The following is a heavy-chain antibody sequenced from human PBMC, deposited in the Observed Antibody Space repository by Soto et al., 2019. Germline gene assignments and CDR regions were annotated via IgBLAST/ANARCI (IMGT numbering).Heavy chain of an antibody. CDR2: IIPIFGTA. CDR3: ARMGRFLEWLSSWFDP. Sequence: SVKVSCKASGGTFSSYAISWVRQAPGQGLEWTGGIIPIFGTANYAQKFQGRVTITADESTSTAYMELSSLRSEDMAVYYCARMGRFLEWLSSWFDPWGQGTLVTVSS. J-gene: IGHJ5*02. CDR1: GGTFSSYA. D-gene: IGHD3-3*01. V-gene: IGHV1-69*13.